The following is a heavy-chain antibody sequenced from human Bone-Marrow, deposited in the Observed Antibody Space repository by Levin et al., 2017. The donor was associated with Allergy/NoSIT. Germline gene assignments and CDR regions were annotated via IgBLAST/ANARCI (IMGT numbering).Heavy chain of an antibody. J-gene: IGHJ4*02. CDR3: GKGGWGTVFDY. Sequence: GGSLRLSCAASGFTFSSYAMAWVRQSPGEGLEWVSTISGSGDNTYYADSVKGRFTVSRDNSQNTLYLQMNSLRVEDTAIYFCGKGGWGTVFDYWGRGNQVTVSS. CDR2: ISGSGDNT. CDR1: GFTFSSYA. V-gene: IGHV3-23*01. D-gene: IGHD3-10*01.